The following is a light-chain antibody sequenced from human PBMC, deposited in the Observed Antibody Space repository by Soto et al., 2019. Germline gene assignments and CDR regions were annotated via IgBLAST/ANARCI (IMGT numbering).Light chain of an antibody. CDR1: QSVSSN. V-gene: IGKV3-15*01. Sequence: DIVMTQSPATLSVSPGERATLSCRASQSVSSNLAWYQQKPGQAPRLLIYGASTRATGIPARFSGSGSGTEFNLTISSLQSEDVDFYYCQQYNNWPPGVTFGRGTKVDIK. CDR2: GAS. CDR3: QQYNNWPPGVT. J-gene: IGKJ3*01.